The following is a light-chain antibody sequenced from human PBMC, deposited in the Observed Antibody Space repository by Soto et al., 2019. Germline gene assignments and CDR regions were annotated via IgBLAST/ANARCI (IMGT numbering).Light chain of an antibody. V-gene: IGKV3-11*01. Sequence: ELVLTQSPATLSLSPGERATLSCRASQSVAGYLAWYQQKPGQGPRLLTYDTSNRAAGAPPRFSGSGSGTGFTLTISSLEPKDFAIYYCQHRSNWRMYTFGQGTKLEIK. J-gene: IGKJ2*01. CDR1: QSVAGY. CDR2: DTS. CDR3: QHRSNWRMYT.